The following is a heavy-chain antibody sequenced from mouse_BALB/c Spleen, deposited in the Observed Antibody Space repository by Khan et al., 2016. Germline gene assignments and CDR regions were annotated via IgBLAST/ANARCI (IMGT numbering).Heavy chain of an antibody. CDR2: ISYDGSN. D-gene: IGHD2-10*02. CDR3: ATYGNYDGFAY. V-gene: IGHV3-6*02. J-gene: IGHJ3*01. Sequence: EVQLQESGPGLVKPSQSLSLTCSVTGYSITSGYYWNWIRQFPGNKLEWMGYISYDGSNNYNPSLKNRISITRDTSKNQFFLKLKSVTTEDTATYYCATYGNYDGFAYWGQGTLVTVSA. CDR1: GYSITSGYY.